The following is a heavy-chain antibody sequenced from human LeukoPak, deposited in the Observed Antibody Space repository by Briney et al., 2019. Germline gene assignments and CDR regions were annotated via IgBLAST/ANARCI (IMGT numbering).Heavy chain of an antibody. D-gene: IGHD3-22*01. Sequence: GGSLRLSCAASGFTFSSDAVSWVRQAPGEGLEWVSAISGSGGTTYYADSVKGRFTVSRDNSKNTLYLQMNSLRAEDTAVYYCAKVPPYYDGSGQRLYYFDYWGQGTLVTVSS. CDR3: AKVPPYYDGSGQRLYYFDY. V-gene: IGHV3-23*01. J-gene: IGHJ4*02. CDR2: ISGSGGTT. CDR1: GFTFSSDA.